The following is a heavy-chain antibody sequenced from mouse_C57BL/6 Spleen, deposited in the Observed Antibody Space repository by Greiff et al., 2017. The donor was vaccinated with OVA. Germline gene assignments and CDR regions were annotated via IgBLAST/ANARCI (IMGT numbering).Heavy chain of an antibody. CDR1: GYTFTSYD. D-gene: IGHD2-3*01. V-gene: IGHV1-85*01. CDR2: IYPRDGST. CDR3: ARSDDGYYDAMDY. Sequence: VKVVESGPELVKPGASVKLSCKASGYTFTSYDINWVKQRPGQGLEWIGWIYPRDGSTKYNEKFKGKATLTVDTSSSTAYMELHSLTSEDSAVYFCARSDDGYYDAMDYWGQGTSVTVSS. J-gene: IGHJ4*01.